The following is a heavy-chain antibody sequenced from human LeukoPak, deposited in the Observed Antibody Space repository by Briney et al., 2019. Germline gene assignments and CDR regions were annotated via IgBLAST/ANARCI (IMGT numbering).Heavy chain of an antibody. Sequence: GGSLRLSCAASGFTVSATYMNWVRQAPGKGLEWVSIIYTGGNTYYADPVKGRFTISRDISKNTLYLQMNSLRAEDTAVYYCARGTVTAPDCWGQGTLVTVSS. J-gene: IGHJ4*02. V-gene: IGHV3-53*01. CDR1: GFTVSATY. CDR2: IYTGGNT. CDR3: ARGTVTAPDC. D-gene: IGHD4-17*01.